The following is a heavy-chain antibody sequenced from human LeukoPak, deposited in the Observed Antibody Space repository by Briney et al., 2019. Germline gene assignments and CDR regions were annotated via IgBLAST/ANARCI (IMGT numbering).Heavy chain of an antibody. CDR2: ISDGGHHR. Sequence: PGGSLRLSCAASGVTFNNYGMSWVRQAPGKGLEWVSSISDGGHHRFYADSVRGRFTISRDNSKNTLYLQMDSLRAEDTAVYYYAKDISSFSGYDSYWGRGTLVTVSS. V-gene: IGHV3-23*01. CDR3: AKDISSFSGYDSY. D-gene: IGHD5-12*01. CDR1: GVTFNNYG. J-gene: IGHJ4*02.